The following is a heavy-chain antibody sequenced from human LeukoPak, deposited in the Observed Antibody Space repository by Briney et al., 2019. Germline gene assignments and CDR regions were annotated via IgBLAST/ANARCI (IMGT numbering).Heavy chain of an antibody. CDR2: ISSSSSYI. V-gene: IGHV3-21*01. J-gene: IGHJ3*02. CDR3: AREQCSSTSCYRADDAFDI. CDR1: GFTFSSYS. D-gene: IGHD2-2*02. Sequence: PGGSLRLSCAASGFTFSSYSMNWVRQAPGKGLEWVSSISSSSSYIYYADSVKGRFTISRDNAKNSLYLQMNSLRAEDTAVYYCAREQCSSTSCYRADDAFDIWGQGTMVTVSS.